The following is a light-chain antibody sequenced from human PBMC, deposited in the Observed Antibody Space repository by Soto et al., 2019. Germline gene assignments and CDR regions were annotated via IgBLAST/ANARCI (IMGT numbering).Light chain of an antibody. J-gene: IGLJ2*01. Sequence: QLVLTQPPSMSGAPGQRVTISCTGSGSNIGSNYDVHWYQQIPGTAPRLVIYGNSNRPSGVPDRFSGSKSGSSGSLAITGLQAEDEAYYYCQSYDSSLTGVVFGGGTKLTVL. CDR3: QSYDSSLTGVV. CDR2: GNS. V-gene: IGLV1-40*01. CDR1: GSNIGSNYD.